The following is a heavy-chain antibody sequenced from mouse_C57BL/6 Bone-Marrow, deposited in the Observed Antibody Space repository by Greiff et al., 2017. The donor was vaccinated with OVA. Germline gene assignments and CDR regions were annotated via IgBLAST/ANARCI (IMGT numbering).Heavy chain of an antibody. CDR3: TRGGKLRDYFDY. Sequence: QVQLKESGAELVRPGASVTLSCKASGYTFTDYEMHWVKQTPVHGLEWIGAIDPETGGTAYNQKFKGKAILTADKSSSTAYMELRSLTSEDSAVYYCTRGGKLRDYFDYWGQGTTLTVSS. CDR1: GYTFTDYE. V-gene: IGHV1-15*01. J-gene: IGHJ2*01. CDR2: IDPETGGT.